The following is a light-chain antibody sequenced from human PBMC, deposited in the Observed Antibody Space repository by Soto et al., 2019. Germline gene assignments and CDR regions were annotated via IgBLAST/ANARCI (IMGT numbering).Light chain of an antibody. V-gene: IGKV2-28*01. Sequence: IVMTQSPLSLPVTPGEPASISCRSIQSLLNSNGYNYLDWYLQQPGQSPQLIVSLGSNRASGVPDRSSGSGSGTDFTLKISRVEGEDVGVYYCMQALQSPITFGQGTRLEIK. J-gene: IGKJ5*01. CDR1: QSLLNSNGYNY. CDR2: LGS. CDR3: MQALQSPIT.